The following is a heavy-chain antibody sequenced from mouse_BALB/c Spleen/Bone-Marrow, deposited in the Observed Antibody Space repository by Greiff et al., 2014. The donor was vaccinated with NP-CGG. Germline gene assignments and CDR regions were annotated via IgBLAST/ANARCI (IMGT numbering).Heavy chain of an antibody. D-gene: IGHD2-14*01. V-gene: IGHV1-14*01. CDR1: GYTFTSYV. J-gene: IGHJ2*01. CDR3: AKGDNYRYDFDY. CDR2: INPYNDGT. Sequence: EVKLVESGPELVKPGASVKMSCKASGYTFTSYVMHWVKQKPGQGLEWIGYINPYNDGTKYNEKFKGKATLTSDKSSSTAYMGLSSLTSEDSAVYYCAKGDNYRYDFDYWGQGTTLTVSS.